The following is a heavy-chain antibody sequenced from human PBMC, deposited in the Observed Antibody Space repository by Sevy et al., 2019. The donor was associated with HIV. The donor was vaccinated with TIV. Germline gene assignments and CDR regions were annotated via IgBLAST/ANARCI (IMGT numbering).Heavy chain of an antibody. CDR3: AKPIAYDYVWGSYRYAFDY. D-gene: IGHD3-16*02. Sequence: GGSLRLSCAASGFTFSSYGMHWVRQAPGKGLEWVAVISYDGSNKYYADYVKGRFTISRDNSKNTLYLQMNSLRAEDTALYYCAKPIAYDYVWGSYRYAFDYWGQGTLVTVSS. CDR1: GFTFSSYG. J-gene: IGHJ4*02. CDR2: ISYDGSNK. V-gene: IGHV3-30*18.